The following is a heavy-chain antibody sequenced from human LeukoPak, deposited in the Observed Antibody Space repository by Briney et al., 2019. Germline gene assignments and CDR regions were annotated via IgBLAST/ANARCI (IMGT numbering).Heavy chain of an antibody. J-gene: IGHJ5*01. CDR3: AKNSGSYDS. D-gene: IGHD1-26*01. CDR2: IKQDGSEK. Sequence: GGSLRLSCAASGFTFRSYWMSWVRQAPGKGLEWVANIKQDGSEKYYVDSVKGRFTISRDNAKNSLYLQMNSLRAEDTAVYYCAKNSGSYDSWGQGTLVTVSP. V-gene: IGHV3-7*02. CDR1: GFTFRSYW.